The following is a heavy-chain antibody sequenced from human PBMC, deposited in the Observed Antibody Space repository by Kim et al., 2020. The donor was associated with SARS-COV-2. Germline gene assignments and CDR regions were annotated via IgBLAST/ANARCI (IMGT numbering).Heavy chain of an antibody. CDR1: GGSVSSGNYH. J-gene: IGHJ4*02. CDR2: IYTSGST. V-gene: IGHV4-61*02. CDR3: AKTGEFAY. Sequence: SETLSLTCTVSGGSVSSGNYHWGWIRQPAGKGLEWIGRIYTSGSTNYNPSLKSRVTISLDTSKNQFSLNLTSVTAADTAMYYCAKTGEFAYWGEGTLVTVSS. D-gene: IGHD7-27*01.